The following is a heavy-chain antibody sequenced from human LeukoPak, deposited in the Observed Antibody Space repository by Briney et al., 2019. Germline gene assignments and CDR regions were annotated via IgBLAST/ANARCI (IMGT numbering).Heavy chain of an antibody. Sequence: SETLSLTCTVSGGSISSYYWGWIRQPPGKGLEWIGSIYHSGSTYYNPSLKSRVTISVDTSKNQFSLKLSSVTAADTAVYYCVGDDSSGYYTGRAFDIWGQGTMVTVSS. J-gene: IGHJ3*02. CDR2: IYHSGST. V-gene: IGHV4-38-2*02. CDR3: VGDDSSGYYTGRAFDI. D-gene: IGHD3-22*01. CDR1: GGSISSYY.